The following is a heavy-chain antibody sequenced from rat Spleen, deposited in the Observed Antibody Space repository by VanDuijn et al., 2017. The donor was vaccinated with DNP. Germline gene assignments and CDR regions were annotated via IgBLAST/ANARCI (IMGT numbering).Heavy chain of an antibody. CDR3: ARPDY. Sequence: EVQLVESGGDLVQPGRSLKLSCAASGFTFSDFNMAWVRQAPKKGLEWVATISYDGSNTNYRDSVKGRFTISRDNAKRTLYLQMDSLRSEDTATYYCARPDYWGQGVMVTVSS. CDR2: ISYDGSNT. V-gene: IGHV5-7*01. CDR1: GFTFSDFN. J-gene: IGHJ2*01.